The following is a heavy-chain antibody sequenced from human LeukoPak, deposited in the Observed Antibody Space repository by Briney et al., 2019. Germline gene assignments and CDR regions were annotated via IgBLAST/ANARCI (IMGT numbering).Heavy chain of an antibody. CDR1: GYTLTELS. CDR3: ATLPPLVPAGPADAFDI. J-gene: IGHJ3*02. Sequence: ASVKVSCKVSGYTLTELSMHWVRQAPGKGLEWMGGFDPEDGETIYAQKFQGRVTMTEDTSTDTAYMELSSLRSEDTAVYYCATLPPLVPAGPADAFDIWGEGKMGTVSS. V-gene: IGHV1-24*01. CDR2: FDPEDGET. D-gene: IGHD2-2*01.